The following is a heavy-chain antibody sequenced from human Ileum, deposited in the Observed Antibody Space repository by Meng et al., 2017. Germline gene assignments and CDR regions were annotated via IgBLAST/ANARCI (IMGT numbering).Heavy chain of an antibody. V-gene: IGHV1-3*04. CDR3: ASAHYDSSGSVDY. CDR1: GYTFTSYT. Sequence: QVQLIQSGVEVKRPGASVKVSCKASGYTFTSYTMHWVRQAPGQRLEWMGWINTGNGYTKYSQKFQDRVTITRDTSASTAYMELSSLRSEDTAVYYCASAHYDSSGSVDYWGQGTLVTVSS. CDR2: INTGNGYT. J-gene: IGHJ4*02. D-gene: IGHD3-22*01.